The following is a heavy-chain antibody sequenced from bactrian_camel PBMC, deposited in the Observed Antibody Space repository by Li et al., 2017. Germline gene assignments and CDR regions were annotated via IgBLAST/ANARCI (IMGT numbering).Heavy chain of an antibody. CDR2: IYSDGSNT. CDR1: GFTFSSYY. D-gene: IGHD5*01. Sequence: HVQLVESGGGLVQPGGSLRLSCVAPGFTFSSYYMSWVRQAPGKGLEWVSSIYSDGSNTYYTDSVKDRFTISPDYEKGRVYLQMNSLKTEDTAVYYCATALYGGTDFGYWGQGTQVTVS. CDR3: ATALYGGTDFGY. J-gene: IGHJ6*01. V-gene: IGHV3-2*01.